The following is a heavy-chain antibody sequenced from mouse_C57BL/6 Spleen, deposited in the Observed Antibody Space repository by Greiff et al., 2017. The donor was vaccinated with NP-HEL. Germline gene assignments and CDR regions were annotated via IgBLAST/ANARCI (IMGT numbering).Heavy chain of an antibody. D-gene: IGHD4-1*01. CDR2: IWSGGST. Sequence: VQRVESGPGLVQPSQSLSITCTVSGFSLTSYGVHWVRQPPGKGLEWLGVIWSGGSTDYNAAFISRLSISKDNSKSQVFFKMNSLQADDTAIYYCARNWDGGAWFAYWGQGTLVTVSA. CDR1: GFSLTSYG. J-gene: IGHJ3*01. V-gene: IGHV2-4*02. CDR3: ARNWDGGAWFAY.